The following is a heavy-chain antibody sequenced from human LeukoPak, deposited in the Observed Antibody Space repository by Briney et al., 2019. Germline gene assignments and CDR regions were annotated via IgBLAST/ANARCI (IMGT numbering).Heavy chain of an antibody. CDR3: ARQPNIVVVDNWFDP. CDR1: GGSISTSSIY. D-gene: IGHD2-15*01. CDR2: IYYGGSA. J-gene: IGHJ5*02. Sequence: SETLSLTCTVSGGSISTSSIYWAWIRQPPGKGLEWIGNIYYGGSAYYNPSLKSRVTISVDTSKNQFSLKLSSVTAADTAVYYCARQPNIVVVDNWFDPWGQGTLVAVSS. V-gene: IGHV4-39*07.